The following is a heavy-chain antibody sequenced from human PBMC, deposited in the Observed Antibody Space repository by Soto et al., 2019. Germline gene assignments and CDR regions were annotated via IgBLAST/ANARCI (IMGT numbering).Heavy chain of an antibody. J-gene: IGHJ4*02. CDR2: IIHSGST. Sequence: KSSETLSLTCAVYGGSFITYYWSWIRQPPGKGLEWIGEIIHSGSTNYNPSLKTRVTISADTSKNQFSLKLSSVTAADTAVYFCARGVRFDYVWGSCRYSFDYWGQGTLVTVSS. CDR1: GGSFITYY. CDR3: ARGVRFDYVWGSCRYSFDY. V-gene: IGHV4-34*01. D-gene: IGHD3-16*02.